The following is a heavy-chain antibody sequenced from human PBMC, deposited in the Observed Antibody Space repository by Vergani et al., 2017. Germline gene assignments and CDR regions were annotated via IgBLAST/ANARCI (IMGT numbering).Heavy chain of an antibody. J-gene: IGHJ4*02. CDR3: AKLRGDIVVVVAATFDY. V-gene: IGHV3-23*04. CDR1: GFTFDDYT. CDR2: ISGSGGST. Sequence: EVQLVESGGVVVQPGGSLRLSCAASGFTFDDYTMHWVRQAPGKGLEWVSAISGSGGSTYYADSVKGRFTISRDNSKNTLYLQMNSLRAEDTAVYYCAKLRGDIVVVVAATFDYWGQGTLVTVSS. D-gene: IGHD2-15*01.